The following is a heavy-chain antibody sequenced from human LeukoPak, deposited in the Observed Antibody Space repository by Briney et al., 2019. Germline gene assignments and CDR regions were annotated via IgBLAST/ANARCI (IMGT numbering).Heavy chain of an antibody. CDR2: LYGSGST. V-gene: IGHV4-4*07. D-gene: IGHD3-10*01. CDR1: GGSISSYY. CDR3: ARNYHGSGSYYDLNNWFDP. Sequence: PSETLSLTCTVSGGSISSYYWSWIRQPAGKGLEWIGRLYGSGSTTYNPSLKSRVTMSVDASKNQFSLRLSSVTAADTAVYYCARNYHGSGSYYDLNNWFDPWGQGTLVTVSA. J-gene: IGHJ5*02.